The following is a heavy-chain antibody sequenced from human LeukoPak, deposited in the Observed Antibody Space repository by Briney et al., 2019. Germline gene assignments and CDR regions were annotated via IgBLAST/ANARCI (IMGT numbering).Heavy chain of an antibody. CDR1: GLTFSSYA. V-gene: IGHV3-23*01. Sequence: GGSLRLSCAASGLTFSSYAMSWVRQAPGKGLDWVSTISDSGGSTYYADSVKGRFTISRDNSKNTLYLRMNSLRAEDTAVYYCAKGGGSKAYFDYWGQGTLVTVSS. J-gene: IGHJ4*02. CDR2: ISDSGGST. CDR3: AKGGGSKAYFDY. D-gene: IGHD1-26*01.